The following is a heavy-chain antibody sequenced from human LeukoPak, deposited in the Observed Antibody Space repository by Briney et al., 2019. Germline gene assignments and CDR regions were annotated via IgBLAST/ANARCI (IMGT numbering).Heavy chain of an antibody. V-gene: IGHV3-7*03. J-gene: IGHJ4*02. CDR3: ARDSGRFYIDY. Sequence: GGSLRLSCAASGFTFSHYWMTWVRQAPGKGLEWVANINQDGSEEFYVDPLKGRFTISRDNAKNSLYLQINSLRADDTAIYYCARDSGRFYIDYWGQGTLVTVSS. CDR1: GFTFSHYW. D-gene: IGHD1-26*01. CDR2: INQDGSEE.